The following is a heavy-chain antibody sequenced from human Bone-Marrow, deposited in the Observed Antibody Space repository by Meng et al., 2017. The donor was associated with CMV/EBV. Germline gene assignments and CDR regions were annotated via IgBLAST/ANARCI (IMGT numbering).Heavy chain of an antibody. D-gene: IGHD3-22*01. CDR2: VNHSGIT. CDR1: GASFSDYY. J-gene: IGHJ4*02. Sequence: GSLRLSCAVYGASFSDYYWSWIRQSPGKGLEWIGEVNHSGITNYNPSLESRVTISVDTSKNQFSLKLSSVTAADTAVYYCARGPRYDSAGYYLNYWGQGTLVTGSS. V-gene: IGHV4-34*01. CDR3: ARGPRYDSAGYYLNY.